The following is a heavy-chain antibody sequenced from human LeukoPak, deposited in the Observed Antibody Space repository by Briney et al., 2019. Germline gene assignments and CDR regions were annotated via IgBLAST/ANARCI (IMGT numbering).Heavy chain of an antibody. V-gene: IGHV1-8*01. CDR2: MNPNSGNT. D-gene: IGHD6-13*01. J-gene: IGHJ4*02. CDR3: ARVFPGYSSSWYLPDY. CDR1: GYTFTSYD. Sequence: ASVKVSCKASGYTFTSYDINWVRQATGQGLEWMGWMNPNSGNTGYAQKFQGRVTMTRNTSISTAYMELSSLRSEDTAVYYCARVFPGYSSSWYLPDYWGQGTLVTVSS.